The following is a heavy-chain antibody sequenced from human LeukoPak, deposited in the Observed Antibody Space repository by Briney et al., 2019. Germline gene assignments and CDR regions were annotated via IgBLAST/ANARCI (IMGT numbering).Heavy chain of an antibody. V-gene: IGHV1-24*01. J-gene: IGHJ4*02. CDR1: GYTLTELS. CDR2: FDPEDGET. Sequence: GASVKVSCKVSGYTLTELSMHWVRQAPGKGLEWMGGFDPEDGETIYAQKFQGRVTMTEDTSTDTAYMELSSLRSEDTAVYYCATRSRPGIAVAGTEGWGFYFDYWGQGTLVTVSS. CDR3: ATRSRPGIAVAGTEGWGFYFDY. D-gene: IGHD6-19*01.